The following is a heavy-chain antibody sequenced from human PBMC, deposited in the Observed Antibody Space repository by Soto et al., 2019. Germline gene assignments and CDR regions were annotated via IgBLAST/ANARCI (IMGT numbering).Heavy chain of an antibody. CDR1: GFTFRTYA. D-gene: IGHD2-21*01. CDR3: AKTEHIVVVIAIRGYFQH. CDR2: LFGSGGGI. J-gene: IGHJ1*01. Sequence: GGSLRLSCAASGFTFRTYAMSWVRQAPGEGLEWVAGLFGSGGGISYADSVKGRFTISRDNSKNTLYLQMNSLGAEDTAVYYCAKTEHIVVVIAIRGYFQHWGQGTLVTVSS. V-gene: IGHV3-23*01.